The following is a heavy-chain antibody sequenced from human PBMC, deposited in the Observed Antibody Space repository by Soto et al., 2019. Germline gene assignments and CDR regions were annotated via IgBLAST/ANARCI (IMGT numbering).Heavy chain of an antibody. V-gene: IGHV3-33*01. J-gene: IGHJ4*02. CDR1: GFTFSSYG. CDR2: IWYDGSNK. D-gene: IGHD2-15*01. CDR3: AIEEIYCSGGSCYSRAGVDY. Sequence: QVQLVESGEGVVQPGRSLRLSCAASGFTFSSYGMHWVRQAPGKGLEWVAVIWYDGSNKYYADSVKGRFTISRDNSKNTLYLQMHSQRAEDTAVYYCAIEEIYCSGGSCYSRAGVDYWGQGTLVTVSS.